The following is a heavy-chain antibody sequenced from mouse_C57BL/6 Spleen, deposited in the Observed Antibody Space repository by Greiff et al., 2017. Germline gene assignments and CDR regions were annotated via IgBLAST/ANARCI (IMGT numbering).Heavy chain of an antibody. D-gene: IGHD1-1*01. Sequence: EVKVVESGPELVKPGASVKISCKASGYSFTDYNMNWVKQSNGKSLEWIGVINPNYGTTSYNQKFKGKATLTVDQSSSTAYMQLNSLTSEDSAVYYCASSPLFITTVSWYFDVWGTGTTVTVSS. J-gene: IGHJ1*03. CDR1: GYSFTDYN. CDR3: ASSPLFITTVSWYFDV. V-gene: IGHV1-39*01. CDR2: INPNYGTT.